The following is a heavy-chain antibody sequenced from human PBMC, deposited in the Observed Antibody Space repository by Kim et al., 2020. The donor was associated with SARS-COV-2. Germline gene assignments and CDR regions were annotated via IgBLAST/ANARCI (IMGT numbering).Heavy chain of an antibody. D-gene: IGHD1-26*01. CDR1: GGSFSGYY. Sequence: SETLSLTCAVYGGSFSGYYWSWIRQPPGKGLEWIGEINHSGRSNYNPSRKSRVTISVDTSKNQFSLKLSSVTAADTAVYYCARAEGETGKGYYMDVWGKG. J-gene: IGHJ6*03. V-gene: IGHV4-34*01. CDR3: ARAEGETGKGYYMDV. CDR2: INHSGRS.